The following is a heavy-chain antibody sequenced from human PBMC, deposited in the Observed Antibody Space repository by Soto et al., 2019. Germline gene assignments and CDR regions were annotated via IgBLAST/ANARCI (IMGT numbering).Heavy chain of an antibody. CDR3: ARGNYGDPTYFDY. CDR2: IYYSGST. D-gene: IGHD4-17*01. CDR1: GGSISSGGYY. V-gene: IGHV4-31*03. Sequence: QVQLQESGPGLVKPSQTLSLTCTVSGGSISSGGYYWSWIRQHPGKGLEWIGYIYYSGSTYYNPSLKSRVTISVDPSKNQFSLKLSSVTAADTAVYYCARGNYGDPTYFDYWGQGTLVTVSS. J-gene: IGHJ4*02.